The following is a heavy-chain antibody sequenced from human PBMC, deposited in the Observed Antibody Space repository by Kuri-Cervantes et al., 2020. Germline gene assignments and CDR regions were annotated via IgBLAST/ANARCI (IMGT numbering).Heavy chain of an antibody. CDR2: IKSDGSST. J-gene: IGHJ6*02. CDR3: AREDLDILTGHYYYGMDV. Sequence: GESLKISCAASGFIFSSYWMYWVRQAPGKGLVWVSRIKSDGSSTNYADSVKGRFTISRDNAKNTLYLQMNSLRDEDTAVYYCAREDLDILTGHYYYGMDVWGQGTTVTVSS. D-gene: IGHD3-9*01. CDR1: GFIFSSYW. V-gene: IGHV3-74*01.